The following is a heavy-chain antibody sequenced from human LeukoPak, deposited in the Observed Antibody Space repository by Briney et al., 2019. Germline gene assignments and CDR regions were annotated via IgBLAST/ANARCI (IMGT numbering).Heavy chain of an antibody. CDR1: GYTFTSYG. Sequence: ASVKASCKASGYTFTSYGISWVPQAPGQGLEWMGWITAYNGNTNYAQKLQGRVTMTTDTSTSTAYMELRSLRSDDTAVYYCARGLGWNYYDSSGYYNWGQGTLVTVSS. J-gene: IGHJ4*02. D-gene: IGHD3-22*01. V-gene: IGHV1-18*01. CDR3: ARGLGWNYYDSSGYYN. CDR2: ITAYNGNT.